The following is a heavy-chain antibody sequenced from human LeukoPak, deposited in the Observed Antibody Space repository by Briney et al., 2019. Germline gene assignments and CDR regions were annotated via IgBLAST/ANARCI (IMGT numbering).Heavy chain of an antibody. V-gene: IGHV4-59*01. J-gene: IGHJ4*02. CDR1: GASISTYY. CDR3: ARYITIFDY. D-gene: IGHD3-3*01. Sequence: SETLSLTCTVSGASISTYYWSWVRQPPGKGLEWIGYIYYSGTTNYNPSLKSRVTISVDTSKNQFSLKLSSVTAADTAVYYCARYITIFDYWGQGTLVTVSS. CDR2: IYYSGTT.